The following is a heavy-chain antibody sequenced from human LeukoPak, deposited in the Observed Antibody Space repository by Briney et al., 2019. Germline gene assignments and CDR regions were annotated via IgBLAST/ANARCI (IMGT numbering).Heavy chain of an antibody. J-gene: IGHJ2*01. V-gene: IGHV3-9*01. CDR1: EFTFDDYA. CDR2: ISWNSDSI. D-gene: IGHD4-17*01. CDR3: AKDIRGGDQSYWYLDL. Sequence: PGGSLRLSCAASEFTFDDYAMHWVRQAPGRGLEWVSGISWNSDSIGYADSVKGRFTISRDNAKNSLYLQMNSLRAEDTALYYCAKDIRGGDQSYWYLDLWGRGTLVTVSS.